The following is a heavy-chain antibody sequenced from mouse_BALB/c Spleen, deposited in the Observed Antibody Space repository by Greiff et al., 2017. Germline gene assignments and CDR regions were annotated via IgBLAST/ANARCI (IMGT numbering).Heavy chain of an antibody. CDR3: ARHVDRVRGNYFDY. J-gene: IGHJ2*01. D-gene: IGHD2-14*01. V-gene: IGHV5-12-1*01. CDR1: GFAFSSYD. Sequence: EVHLVESGGGLVKPGGSLKLSCAASGFAFSSYDMSWVRQTPEKRLEWVAYISSGGGSTYYPDTVKGRFTISRDNATNTLYLQMSSLKSEDTAMYDCARHVDRVRGNYFDYWGQGTTLTVSS. CDR2: ISSGGGST.